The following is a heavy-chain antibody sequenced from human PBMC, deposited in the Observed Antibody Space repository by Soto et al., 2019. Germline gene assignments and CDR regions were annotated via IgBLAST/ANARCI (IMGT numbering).Heavy chain of an antibody. D-gene: IGHD6-19*01. CDR1: GFTFSDYS. Sequence: PGGSLRLSCAASGFTFSDYSMNWLRQAPGKGLEWVSSISSNGSYIYYPDSLKGRFTISRDNAKNSLYLQMNSLRAEDTAVYFCASGAYPQVAGPFDYWGQGTLVTVSS. CDR3: ASGAYPQVAGPFDY. J-gene: IGHJ4*02. V-gene: IGHV3-21*01. CDR2: ISSNGSYI.